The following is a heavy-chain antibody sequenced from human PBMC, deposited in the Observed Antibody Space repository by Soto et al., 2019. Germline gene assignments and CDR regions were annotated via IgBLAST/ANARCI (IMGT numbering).Heavy chain of an antibody. CDR1: GFTFSSYW. D-gene: IGHD3-3*01. V-gene: IGHV3-7*01. CDR3: ARSGFWSGYYFDY. CDR2: IKQDGSEK. Sequence: LSLTCAASGFTFSSYWMSWVRQAPGKGLEWVANIKQDGSEKYYVDSVKGRFTISRDNAKNSLYLQMNSLRAEDTAVYYCARSGFWSGYYFDYWGQGTLVTVSS. J-gene: IGHJ4*02.